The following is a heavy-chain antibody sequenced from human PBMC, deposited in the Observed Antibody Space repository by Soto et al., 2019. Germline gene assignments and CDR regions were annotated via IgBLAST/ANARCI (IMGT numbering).Heavy chain of an antibody. Sequence: SETLSLTCTVSGGSISSYYWSWIRQPPGKGLEWIGYIYYSGSTNYNPSLKSRVTISVDTSKNQFSLKLSSVTAADTAVYYCGRDRVFWSGYYTDGMDVWGQGTTVTVSS. CDR3: GRDRVFWSGYYTDGMDV. J-gene: IGHJ6*02. V-gene: IGHV4-59*01. D-gene: IGHD3-3*01. CDR1: GGSISSYY. CDR2: IYYSGST.